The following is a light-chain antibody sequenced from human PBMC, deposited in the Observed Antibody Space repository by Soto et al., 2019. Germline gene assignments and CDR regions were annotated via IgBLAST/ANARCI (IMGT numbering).Light chain of an antibody. J-gene: IGKJ3*01. CDR1: QSIDTW. CDR3: QRYDTYSGT. Sequence: DIQMTQSPSTLSASVGDRVTITCRASQSIDTWLAWYQQKPGKAPKLLIYRASSLESGGPSRFSGIGSGTEFTLTISRLQPDDFSTYYCQRYDTYSGTFGPGTKVDIK. V-gene: IGKV1-5*03. CDR2: RAS.